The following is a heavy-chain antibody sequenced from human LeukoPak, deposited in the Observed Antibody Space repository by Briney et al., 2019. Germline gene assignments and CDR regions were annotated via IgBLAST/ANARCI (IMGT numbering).Heavy chain of an antibody. Sequence: PGGSLRLSCAASGFTFSNAWMSWVRQAPGKGLVWVSRIKSDGSSTRYADSVKGRFTISRDNAKNTLYLQMNSLRAEDTAVYYCARVYYYDSSGYSLDYWGQGTLVTVSS. CDR1: GFTFSNAW. J-gene: IGHJ4*02. V-gene: IGHV3-74*01. CDR2: IKSDGSST. D-gene: IGHD3-22*01. CDR3: ARVYYYDSSGYSLDY.